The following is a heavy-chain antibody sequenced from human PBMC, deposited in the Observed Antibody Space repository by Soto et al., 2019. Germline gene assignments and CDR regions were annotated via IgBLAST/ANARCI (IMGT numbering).Heavy chain of an antibody. V-gene: IGHV1-69*12. CDR1: GGTFSNHA. CDR3: AREVAADGTFREDVFDL. J-gene: IGHJ3*01. D-gene: IGHD6-13*01. CDR2: IIPIFTTT. Sequence: QVHLVQSGAEVKKPGSSVKVSCKASGGTFSNHAINWVRQAPGQGLEWMGRIIPIFTTTNYAQKFPGTVTITADESTITAYMALSSLKQDDTAVYYCAREVAADGTFREDVFDLWGQGTLVTVSS.